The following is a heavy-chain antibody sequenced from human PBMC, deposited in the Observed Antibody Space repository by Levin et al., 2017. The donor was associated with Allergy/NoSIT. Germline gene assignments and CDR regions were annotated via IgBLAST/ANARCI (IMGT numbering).Heavy chain of an antibody. CDR3: ASLCTGVVQLERQGCFDY. Sequence: GESLKISCAASGFTFSSYWMHWVRQAPGKGLVWVSRINSDGSSTSYADSVKGRFTISRDNAKNTLYLQMNSLRAEDTAVYYCASLCTGVVQLERQGCFDYWGQGTLVTVSS. J-gene: IGHJ4*02. D-gene: IGHD1-1*01. V-gene: IGHV3-74*01. CDR1: GFTFSSYW. CDR2: INSDGSST.